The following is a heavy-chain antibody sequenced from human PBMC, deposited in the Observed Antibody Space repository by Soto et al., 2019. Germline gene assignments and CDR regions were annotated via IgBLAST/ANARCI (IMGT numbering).Heavy chain of an antibody. V-gene: IGHV5-10-1*01. CDR3: ATTRPSVLRFLEWLPNYYYYGMDV. Sequence: GESLKISCKGSGYSFTSYWISWVRQMPGKGLEWMGRIDPSDSYTTFSPSFQGHVTISADKSISTAYLQWSSLKASDTAMYYCATTRPSVLRFLEWLPNYYYYGMDVCGQGPTVTVSS. CDR2: IDPSDSYT. J-gene: IGHJ6*02. CDR1: GYSFTSYW. D-gene: IGHD3-3*01.